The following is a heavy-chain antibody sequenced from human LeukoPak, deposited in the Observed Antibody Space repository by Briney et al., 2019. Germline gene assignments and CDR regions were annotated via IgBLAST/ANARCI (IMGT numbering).Heavy chain of an antibody. Sequence: SETLCLTCAVSGGSISSGSYFWSWLRQPAGKGLEWIGRINTRGSTKYNPSLKSRVTISIDTSKNQFSLKLTSVTAADTAVYYCAGDPATGYASEAWFDSWGQGTQVTVSS. CDR3: AGDPATGYASEAWFDS. CDR2: INTRGST. J-gene: IGHJ5*01. V-gene: IGHV4-61*02. CDR1: GGSISSGSYF. D-gene: IGHD2-8*01.